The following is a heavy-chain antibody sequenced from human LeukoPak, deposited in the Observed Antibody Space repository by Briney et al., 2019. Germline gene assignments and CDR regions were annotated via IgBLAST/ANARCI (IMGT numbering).Heavy chain of an antibody. CDR3: ARGLTSSDWYFDL. V-gene: IGHV4-31*03. CDR2: IYYSGST. Sequence: SETLFLTCTVSGGSISSGGYYWSWIRQHPGKGLEWIGYIYYSGSTYYNPSLKSRVTISVDTSKNQFSLKLSSVTAADTAVYYCARGLTSSDWYFDLWGRGTLVTVSS. D-gene: IGHD4/OR15-4a*01. J-gene: IGHJ2*01. CDR1: GGSISSGGYY.